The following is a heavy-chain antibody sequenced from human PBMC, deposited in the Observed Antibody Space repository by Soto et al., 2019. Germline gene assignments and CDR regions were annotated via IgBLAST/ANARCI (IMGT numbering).Heavy chain of an antibody. V-gene: IGHV5-51*01. CDR3: GRDLIYDVLTGLYYYFGMDV. J-gene: IGHJ6*02. CDR1: GYSFTSYW. Sequence: PGESLKISCKGSGYSFTSYWIGWVRQMPGKGLEWMGIIYPGDSDTRYSPSFQGQVTISADKSISTAYLQWSSLKASDTAMYYCGRDLIYDVLTGLYYYFGMDVWGQGTTVTVSS. CDR2: IYPGDSDT. D-gene: IGHD3-9*01.